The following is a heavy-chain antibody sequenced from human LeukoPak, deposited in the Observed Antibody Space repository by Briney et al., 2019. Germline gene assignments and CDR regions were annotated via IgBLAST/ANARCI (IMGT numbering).Heavy chain of an antibody. Sequence: GGSLRLSCAASGFAFSHAWMSWVRQAPGKGLEWVGLIRSKTDGGTTDYAAPVKGRFTISRDDSKNTLYLQMNSLKTEDTAVYYCTTDPPGFGYCSGGSCSSDNWFDPWGQGTLVTDSS. V-gene: IGHV3-15*01. CDR3: TTDPPGFGYCSGGSCSSDNWFDP. D-gene: IGHD2-15*01. J-gene: IGHJ5*02. CDR2: IRSKTDGGTT. CDR1: GFAFSHAW.